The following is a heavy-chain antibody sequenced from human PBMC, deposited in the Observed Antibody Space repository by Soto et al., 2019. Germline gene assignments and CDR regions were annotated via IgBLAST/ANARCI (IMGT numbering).Heavy chain of an antibody. Sequence: GGSLRLSCVASGFSFSNYGMHWVRQAPGKGLEWVAFVSSDGNNKYYADSVKGRFTISRDNPKNTVYLQVDSLRLDDTAIYYCAKDRVIQLLPIWPDPWGQGTLVTVSS. J-gene: IGHJ5*02. CDR1: GFSFSNYG. D-gene: IGHD1-1*01. V-gene: IGHV3-30*18. CDR2: VSSDGNNK. CDR3: AKDRVIQLLPIWPDP.